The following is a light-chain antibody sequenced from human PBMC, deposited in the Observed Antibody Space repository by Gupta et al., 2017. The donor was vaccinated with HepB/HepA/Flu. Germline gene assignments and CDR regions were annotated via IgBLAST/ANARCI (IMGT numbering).Light chain of an antibody. Sequence: DIQMTQSPSTLSASVGDRVTITCRASQSISTWLAWYQQKPGEAPKLLIYKASNLQSGVPSRFSGSGSGTEFTLTISSLQPDDFATYYCEQHNSYSLTFGQGTKVEIK. J-gene: IGKJ1*01. CDR3: EQHNSYSLT. CDR2: KAS. CDR1: QSISTW. V-gene: IGKV1-5*03.